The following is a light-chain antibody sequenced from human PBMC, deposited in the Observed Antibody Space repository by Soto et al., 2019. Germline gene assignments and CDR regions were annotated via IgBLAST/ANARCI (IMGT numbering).Light chain of an antibody. V-gene: IGKV1-5*01. CDR3: QQYNSYPWT. J-gene: IGKJ1*01. CDR2: DAS. Sequence: DIQMTQSPSTLSASVGDRVTITCRASQSISSWLAWYQQKPGKAPKLLIYDASSLESGLPSRFSGSGSGTEFTLTISSLQPDDFATYDCQQYNSYPWTFGQGTKVEIK. CDR1: QSISSW.